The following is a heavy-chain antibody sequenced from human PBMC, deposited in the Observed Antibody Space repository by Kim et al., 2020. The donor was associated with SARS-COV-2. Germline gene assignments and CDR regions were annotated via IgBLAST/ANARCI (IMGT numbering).Heavy chain of an antibody. CDR1: GGSFSGYY. V-gene: IGHV4-34*01. D-gene: IGHD6-19*01. CDR2: INHSGST. Sequence: SETLSLTCAVYGGSFSGYYWSWIRQPPGKGMEWIGEINHSGSTNYNPSLKSRVTISVDKSKNQFSLKLSSVTAADTAVYYCARGTRQWLSRHYYYYMDVWGKGTTVTVSS. CDR3: ARGTRQWLSRHYYYYMDV. J-gene: IGHJ6*03.